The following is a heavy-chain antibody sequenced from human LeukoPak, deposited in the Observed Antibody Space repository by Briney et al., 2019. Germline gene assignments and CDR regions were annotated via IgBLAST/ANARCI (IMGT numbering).Heavy chain of an antibody. D-gene: IGHD3-22*01. CDR1: GDSVSSNSAT. J-gene: IGHJ4*02. CDR2: TYYRSKWYN. V-gene: IGHV6-1*01. CDR3: AREGSSGYLFDY. Sequence: SQTLSLTCAISGDSVSSNSATWDWIRQSPSRGLEWLGRTYYRSKWYNDYAVTLKDRITINPDTSKNQFFLQLSSVTPEDTAVYYCAREGSSGYLFDYWGQGTLVTVSS.